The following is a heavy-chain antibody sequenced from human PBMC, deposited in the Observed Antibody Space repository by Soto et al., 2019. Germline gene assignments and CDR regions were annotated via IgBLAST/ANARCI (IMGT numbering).Heavy chain of an antibody. D-gene: IGHD2-15*01. Sequence: KGSCKAGCGICSWYTIGSVRQAPGQGLEWMGRIIPILGIANYAQKFQGRVTITADKSTSTAYMELSSLRSEDTAVYYCARDVDRAPYYWGQGTLVTVSS. CDR1: CGICSWYT. CDR3: ARDVDRAPYY. J-gene: IGHJ4*02. V-gene: IGHV1-69*04. CDR2: IIPILGIA.